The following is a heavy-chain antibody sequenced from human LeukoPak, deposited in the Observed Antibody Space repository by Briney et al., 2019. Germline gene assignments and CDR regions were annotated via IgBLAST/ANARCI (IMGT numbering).Heavy chain of an antibody. CDR1: GGSISSYY. J-gene: IGHJ5*02. V-gene: IGHV4-4*07. D-gene: IGHD6-13*01. CDR2: IYTSGST. CDR3: ARAGSSLVRGWFDP. Sequence: SETLSLTCSVSGGSISSYYWSWIRQPAGKGLEWIGRIYTSGSTNYNPSLKSRVTMSVDTSKNQFSLKLSSVTAADTAVYYCARAGSSLVRGWFDPWGQGTLVTVSS.